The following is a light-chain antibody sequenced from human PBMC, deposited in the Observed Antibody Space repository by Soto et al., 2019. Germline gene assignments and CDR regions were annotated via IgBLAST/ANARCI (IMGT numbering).Light chain of an antibody. CDR1: SSDLGVYNY. CDR2: EVS. J-gene: IGLJ3*02. V-gene: IGLV2-14*01. Sequence: QYALTQPASVSGSPGQSITISCTGTSSDLGVYNYVSWYQQHPGKVPKLMIYEVSNRPSGVSNRFSGSKSGNTASLTISGLQAEDEANYYCSSYTISSTRVFGGGTKLTVL. CDR3: SSYTISSTRV.